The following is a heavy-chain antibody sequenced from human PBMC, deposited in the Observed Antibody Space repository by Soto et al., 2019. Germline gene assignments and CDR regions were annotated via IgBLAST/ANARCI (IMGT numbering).Heavy chain of an antibody. Sequence: GGSLRLSCAASGFTFSDYYMSWIRQAPGKGLEWVSYISSSGSTIYYADSVKGRFTISRDNSKNTVYLQMSSLRAEDTAVYYCVKGEYYYDGSAYYPFDYWGQGTLVTVSS. V-gene: IGHV3-11*04. J-gene: IGHJ4*02. CDR1: GFTFSDYY. CDR2: ISSSGSTI. CDR3: VKGEYYYDGSAYYPFDY. D-gene: IGHD3-22*01.